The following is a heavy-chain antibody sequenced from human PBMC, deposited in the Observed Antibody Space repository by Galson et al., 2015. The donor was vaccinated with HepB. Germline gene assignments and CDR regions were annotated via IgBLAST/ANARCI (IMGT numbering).Heavy chain of an antibody. V-gene: IGHV3-30*18. Sequence: SLRLSCAASGFSFSNYDMHWVRQAPGKGLEWVAILSYDGRNRYSADSVKGRFTVSRDNSKNTLYLQLNSLRADDTAVYYCAKDSRYISGWYTGRGGLDFWGQGTPVTASS. CDR1: GFSFSNYD. CDR2: LSYDGRNR. D-gene: IGHD6-19*01. J-gene: IGHJ4*02. CDR3: AKDSRYISGWYTGRGGLDF.